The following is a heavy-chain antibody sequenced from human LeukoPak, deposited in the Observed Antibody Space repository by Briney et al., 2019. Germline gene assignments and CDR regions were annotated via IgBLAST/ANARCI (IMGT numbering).Heavy chain of an antibody. CDR2: VFHTGHT. CDR1: AAISSFY. CDR3: AGSIFGYPWFDP. J-gene: IGHJ5*02. Sequence: SETLSLTCTVSAAISSFYWSWLRQPPGKGLEWIGYVFHTGHTNYNPSLKSRVTMSIDPSKDQFSLEVTSVTAGDTAVYYCAGSIFGYPWFDPWGQGTLVTVSS. V-gene: IGHV4-59*01. D-gene: IGHD3-9*01.